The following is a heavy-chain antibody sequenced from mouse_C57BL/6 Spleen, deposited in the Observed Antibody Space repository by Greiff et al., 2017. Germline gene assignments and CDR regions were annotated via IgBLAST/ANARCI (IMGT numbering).Heavy chain of an antibody. Sequence: VQLQQSGPELVKPGASVKISCKASGYTFTDYYMNWVKQSHGKSLEWIGDINPNNGGTSYNQKFKGKATLTVDKSSSTAYMELRSLTSEDSAVYYCASLWITTVLAHWYFDVWGTGTTVTVSS. CDR1: GYTFTDYY. CDR3: ASLWITTVLAHWYFDV. V-gene: IGHV1-26*01. D-gene: IGHD1-1*01. J-gene: IGHJ1*03. CDR2: INPNNGGT.